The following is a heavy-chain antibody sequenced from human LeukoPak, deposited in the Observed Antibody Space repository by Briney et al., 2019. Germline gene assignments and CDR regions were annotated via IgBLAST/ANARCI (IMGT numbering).Heavy chain of an antibody. J-gene: IGHJ6*03. D-gene: IGHD3-9*01. CDR2: NYYSGST. Sequence: SETLSLTCTVSGGSISSSSYYWGWIRQPPGKGLEWIGSNYYSGSTYYNPSLKSRVTISVDTSKNQFSLKLSSVTAADTAVYYCARDLRYFDWLHHDYYYMDVWGKGTTVTVSS. CDR3: ARDLRYFDWLHHDYYYMDV. V-gene: IGHV4-39*07. CDR1: GGSISSSSYY.